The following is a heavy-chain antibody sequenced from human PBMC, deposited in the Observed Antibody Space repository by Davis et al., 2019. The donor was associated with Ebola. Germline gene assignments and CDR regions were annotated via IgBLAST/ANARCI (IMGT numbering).Heavy chain of an antibody. J-gene: IGHJ6*02. CDR1: GFTFSRYS. CDR2: ISSSSSTI. CDR3: AKGGRSYYYYYGMDV. V-gene: IGHV3-48*01. Sequence: GESLKISCAASGFTFSRYSMNWVRQAPGKGLEWVSYISSSSSTIYYADSVKGRFTISRDNAKNSLYLQMNSLRAEDTAVYNCAKGGRSYYYYYGMDVWGQGTTVTVSS.